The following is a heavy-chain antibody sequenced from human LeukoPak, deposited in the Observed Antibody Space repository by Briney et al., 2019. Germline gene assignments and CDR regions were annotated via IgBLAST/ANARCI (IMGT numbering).Heavy chain of an antibody. CDR1: GFTFSNSG. J-gene: IGHJ4*02. Sequence: GGSLRLSCAASGFTFSNSGMHWVRQAPGKGLEWVAFIRFDGTKKYYADSVKGRFTISRDDSKNTLFLQMNRLRAEDTAVYYCAKTKGVVITFYYFDYWGQGTLVTVSS. D-gene: IGHD3-22*01. V-gene: IGHV3-30*02. CDR2: IRFDGTKK. CDR3: AKTKGVVITFYYFDY.